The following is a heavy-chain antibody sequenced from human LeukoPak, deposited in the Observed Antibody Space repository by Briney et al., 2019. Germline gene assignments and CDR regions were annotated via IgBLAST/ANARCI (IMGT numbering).Heavy chain of an antibody. D-gene: IGHD1-14*01. CDR1: GFIFSNFG. Sequence: GGSLRLSCTASGFIFSNFGVNWVRQAPGKGLEWVSCMDRHSDIYYADSVKRRFTISRDNARNSVYLQMNSLAVEDSGVYYCVGDPTTNRYQYFQYWGQGALVTVSS. V-gene: IGHV3-21*01. CDR3: VGDPTTNRYQYFQY. J-gene: IGHJ4*02. CDR2: MDRHSDI.